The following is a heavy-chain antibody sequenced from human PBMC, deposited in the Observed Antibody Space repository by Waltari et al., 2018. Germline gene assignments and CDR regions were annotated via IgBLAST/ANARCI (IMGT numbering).Heavy chain of an antibody. Sequence: QVQLVQSGAEVKKPGASVKVSCKASGYTFTSYYMHWVRQAPGQGLEWMGRNNPSGCSTSYAQKFQGRVTMTRDTSTSTVYMELSSLRSEDTAVYYCAFIAAAGRGGAFDIWGQGTMVTVSS. V-gene: IGHV1-46*01. D-gene: IGHD6-13*01. CDR3: AFIAAAGRGGAFDI. J-gene: IGHJ3*02. CDR2: NNPSGCST. CDR1: GYTFTSYY.